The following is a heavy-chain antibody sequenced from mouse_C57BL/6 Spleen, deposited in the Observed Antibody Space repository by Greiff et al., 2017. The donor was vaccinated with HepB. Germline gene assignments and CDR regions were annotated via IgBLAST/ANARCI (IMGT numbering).Heavy chain of an antibody. CDR1: GYTFTSYT. CDR3: ARSHYYGSSLAWFAY. CDR2: INPSSGYT. V-gene: IGHV1-4*01. Sequence: QVHVKQSGAELARPGASVKMSCKASGYTFTSYTMHWVKQRPGQGLEWIGYINPSSGYTKYNQKFKDKATLTADKSSSTAYMQLSSLTSEDSAVYYCARSHYYGSSLAWFAYWGQGTLVTVSA. J-gene: IGHJ3*01. D-gene: IGHD1-1*01.